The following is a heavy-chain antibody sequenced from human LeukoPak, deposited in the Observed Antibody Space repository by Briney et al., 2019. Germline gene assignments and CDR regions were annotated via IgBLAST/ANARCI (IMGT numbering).Heavy chain of an antibody. V-gene: IGHV5-51*01. CDR2: IYPGDSDT. CDR1: GYSFTSYW. J-gene: IGHJ4*02. Sequence: LGESLKISCKGSGYSFTSYWIGWVRQKPGKGLEWMGIIYPGDSDTRYSPSFQGQVTILADKSISTAYLQWSSLKASDTAMYYCASPGRYSSGWHGVWALDYWGQGTLVTVSS. D-gene: IGHD6-19*01. CDR3: ASPGRYSSGWHGVWALDY.